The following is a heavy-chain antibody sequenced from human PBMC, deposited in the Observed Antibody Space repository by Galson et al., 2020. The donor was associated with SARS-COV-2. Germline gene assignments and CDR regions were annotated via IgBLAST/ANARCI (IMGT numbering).Heavy chain of an antibody. V-gene: IGHV3-11*04. D-gene: IGHD2-15*01. CDR3: ARVGDCSGGICYGAEYFQH. J-gene: IGHJ1*01. CDR2: ISSSGSYI. CDR1: GFKFSDYF. Sequence: NSGGSLRLSCAASGFKFSDYFMSWVRQAPGKGLEWVSYISSSGSYINYVDSVKDRFTISRDNAKNSLNLQMNSLRVEDTAVYYCARVGDCSGGICYGAEYFQHWGQGTLVTVSS.